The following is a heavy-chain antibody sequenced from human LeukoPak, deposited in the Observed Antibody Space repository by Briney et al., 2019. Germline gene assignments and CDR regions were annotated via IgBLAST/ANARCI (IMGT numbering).Heavy chain of an antibody. CDR2: IYYSGNT. CDR1: GVSISSSNSY. CDR3: ARQTGSGLFILP. J-gene: IGHJ4*02. D-gene: IGHD3/OR15-3a*01. Sequence: SETLSLTCTVSGVSISSSNSYWGWIRHPPGKGLEWIGSIYYSGNTYYNASLKSQVSISIDTSKNQFSLRLTSVTAADTAVYYCARQTGSGLFILPGGQGTLVTVSS. V-gene: IGHV4-39*01.